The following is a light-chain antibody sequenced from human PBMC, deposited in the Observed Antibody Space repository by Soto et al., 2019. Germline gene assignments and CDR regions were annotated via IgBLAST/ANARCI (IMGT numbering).Light chain of an antibody. V-gene: IGKV1-5*03. CDR1: QTISNW. J-gene: IGKJ1*01. Sequence: DIQMTQSPSTLSASVGDRVTISCRASQTISNWLAWYQQKPGKAPNLLIYGVSTLASGVPSRFSGTGSGTEFTLTITSLRPDGFASYYCQQYGGYSWTFGHGSKVEIK. CDR3: QQYGGYSWT. CDR2: GVS.